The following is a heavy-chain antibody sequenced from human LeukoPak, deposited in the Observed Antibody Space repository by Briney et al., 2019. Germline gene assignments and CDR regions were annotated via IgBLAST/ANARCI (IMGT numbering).Heavy chain of an antibody. V-gene: IGHV3-23*01. CDR3: AKAPFERSGYYLDY. CDR2: ISGSGGIT. CDR1: GFTFSSYA. D-gene: IGHD3-22*01. Sequence: GGSLRLSCAPSGFTFSSYAMSWGSQAPGKGLEWVSAISGSGGITYYAHSVKGRFPISRDNSKNTLYLQMNSLRAEDTAVYYCAKAPFERSGYYLDYCGEGALVTVSS. J-gene: IGHJ4*02.